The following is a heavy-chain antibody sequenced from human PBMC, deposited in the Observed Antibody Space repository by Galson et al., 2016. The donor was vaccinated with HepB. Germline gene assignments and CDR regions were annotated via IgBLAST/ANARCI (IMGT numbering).Heavy chain of an antibody. CDR3: TRVRCSSSCTPPVY. J-gene: IGHJ4*02. CDR1: GFTFSDYY. V-gene: IGHV3-11*04. CDR2: ISSSGSNK. D-gene: IGHD2-2*01. Sequence: SLRLSCAASGFTFSDYYMNWIRQAPGKGLEWVAYISSSGSNKYYADSGKGRFTISRDNAKNSLYLQMNSLRTEDTAVYYCTRVRCSSSCTPPVYWGQGTLVTVSS.